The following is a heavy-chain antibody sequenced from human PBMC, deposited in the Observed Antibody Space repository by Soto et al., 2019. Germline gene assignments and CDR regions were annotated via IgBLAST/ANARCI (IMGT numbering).Heavy chain of an antibody. Sequence: PGGSLRLSCATSGFTFSDFYMSWVRQAPGKGPEWVSYISDDGYTIYYADSVKGRFTISRDNAKNSLDLQMTNLRAEDTAVYYCAKPLSPFSSSDIDYWAQGTLVTVSS. V-gene: IGHV3-11*01. CDR1: GFTFSDFY. CDR2: ISDDGYTI. D-gene: IGHD3-22*01. J-gene: IGHJ4*02. CDR3: AKPLSPFSSSDIDY.